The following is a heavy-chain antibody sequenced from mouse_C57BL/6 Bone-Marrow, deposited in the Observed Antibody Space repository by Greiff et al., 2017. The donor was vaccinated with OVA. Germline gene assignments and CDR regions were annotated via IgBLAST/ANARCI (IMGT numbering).Heavy chain of an antibody. D-gene: IGHD1-1*01. CDR1: GYTFTDSY. CDR3: ARWGYYGSSVFAN. CDR2: IFPGSGST. V-gene: IGHV1-75*01. Sequence: QVQLQQSGPELVKPGASVTISCKASGYTFTDSYINWVKQRPGQGLEWIGWIFPGSGSTYYYAKFKGKATLTVDKSSSTAYMLLSSLTSEDSAVYICARWGYYGSSVFANWGQGTLVTVSA. J-gene: IGHJ3*01.